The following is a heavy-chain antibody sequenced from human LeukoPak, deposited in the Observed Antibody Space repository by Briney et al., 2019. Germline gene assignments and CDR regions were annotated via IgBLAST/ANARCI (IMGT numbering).Heavy chain of an antibody. CDR1: GGSISSADYH. J-gene: IGHJ3*02. CDR2: IYYSGST. V-gene: IGHV4-30-4*08. Sequence: PSETLSLTCTVSGGSISSADYHWSWIRQPPGKGLEWIGYIYYSGSTYYNPSLKSRVTISVDTSKNQFSVKLSSVTAADTALYYCARAVVTATHDAFDIWGQGTMVTVSS. CDR3: ARAVVTATHDAFDI. D-gene: IGHD2-15*01.